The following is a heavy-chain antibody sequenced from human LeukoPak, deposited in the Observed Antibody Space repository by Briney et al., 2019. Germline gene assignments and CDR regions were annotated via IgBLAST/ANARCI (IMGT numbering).Heavy chain of an antibody. J-gene: IGHJ3*02. D-gene: IGHD3-10*01. CDR3: APPGPYYYGSGSYELAFDI. CDR2: INAGNGNT. CDR1: GYTFTSYA. Sequence: ASVKVSCKASGYTFTSYAMHWVRQAPGQRLEWMGWINAGNGNTKYSQKFQGRVTITRDTSASTAYMELSSLRSEDTAVYYCAPPGPYYYGSGSYELAFDIWGQGTMVTVSS. V-gene: IGHV1-3*01.